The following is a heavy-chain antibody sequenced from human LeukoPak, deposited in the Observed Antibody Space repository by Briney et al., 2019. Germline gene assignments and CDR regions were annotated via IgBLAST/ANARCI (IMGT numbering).Heavy chain of an antibody. V-gene: IGHV3-53*01. CDR1: GFTVSSDY. D-gene: IGHD4-11*01. CDR2: IYSGGST. CDR3: ARVGTTVTLYYYMDV. Sequence: GGSLRLSCAASGFTVSSDYMSWVRQPPGKGLEWVSVIYSGGSTYYADSVKGRFTISRDNSKNMVYLQMNSLKAEDTAVYYCARVGTTVTLYYYMDVWGKGTTVTVSS. J-gene: IGHJ6*03.